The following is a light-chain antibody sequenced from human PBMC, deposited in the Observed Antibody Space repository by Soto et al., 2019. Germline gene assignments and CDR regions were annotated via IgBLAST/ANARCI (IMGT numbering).Light chain of an antibody. Sequence: EIVLTQSPGTLSLSPGERATLSCRASQSVSSNYLAWYQQKTGQTPRLLIYIASSRAPGIPDRFTGRGSGTHFTLTISRLETEDFAVYYCQQYGSSPLTFGQGTKVQIK. J-gene: IGKJ1*01. CDR3: QQYGSSPLT. V-gene: IGKV3-20*01. CDR1: QSVSSNY. CDR2: IAS.